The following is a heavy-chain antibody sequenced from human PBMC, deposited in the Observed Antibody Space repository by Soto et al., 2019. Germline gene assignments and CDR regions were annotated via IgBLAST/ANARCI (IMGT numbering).Heavy chain of an antibody. CDR1: GFTFSSYA. CDR3: AKEGDGGDYYDSSGYYYTSYFDY. V-gene: IGHV3-23*01. D-gene: IGHD3-22*01. J-gene: IGHJ4*02. CDR2: ISGSGGST. Sequence: EVHLLESGGGLVQPGGSLRLSCAASGFTFSSYAMSWVRQAPGKGLEWVSAISGSGGSTYYADSVKGRFTISRDNSKNTLYLQMNSLRAEDTAVYYCAKEGDGGDYYDSSGYYYTSYFDYWGQGTLVTVSS.